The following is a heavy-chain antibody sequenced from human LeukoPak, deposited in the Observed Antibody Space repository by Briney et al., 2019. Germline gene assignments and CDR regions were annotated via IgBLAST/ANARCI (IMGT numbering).Heavy chain of an antibody. CDR3: ARGPDRSHFDY. CDR1: GFTFSSYG. V-gene: IGHV3-30*03. CDR2: ISYDGSNK. J-gene: IGHJ4*02. Sequence: PGGSLRLSCAASGFTFSSYGMHWVRQAPGKGLEWVAVISYDGSNKYYADSVKGRFTISRDNSKNTLYLQMNSLRAEDTAVYYCARGPDRSHFDYWGQGTLVTVSS.